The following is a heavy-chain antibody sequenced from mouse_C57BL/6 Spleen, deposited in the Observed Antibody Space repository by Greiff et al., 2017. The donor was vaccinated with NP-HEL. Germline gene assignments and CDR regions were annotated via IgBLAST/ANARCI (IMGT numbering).Heavy chain of an antibody. V-gene: IGHV1-52*01. Sequence: QVQLQQPGAELVRPGSSVKLSCKASGYTFTSYWMHWVKQRPIQGLEWIGNIDPSDSETHYNQKFKDKATLTVDKSSSTAYMQLSSLTSEDSAVYDCARYGKGDFWYFDVWGTGTTVTVSS. J-gene: IGHJ1*03. CDR1: GYTFTSYW. CDR2: IDPSDSET. D-gene: IGHD2-1*01. CDR3: ARYGKGDFWYFDV.